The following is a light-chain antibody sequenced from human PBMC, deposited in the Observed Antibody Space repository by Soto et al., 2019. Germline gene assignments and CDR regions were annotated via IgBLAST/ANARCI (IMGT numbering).Light chain of an antibody. CDR2: AAS. CDR3: LQHNSYPWT. CDR1: QGIRNA. J-gene: IGKJ1*01. Sequence: DSQMTQSPSSLSASVGDRVTITCRASQGIRNALGWYQQKPGKAPKRLIYAASSLQSGVPSRFSGSGSGTEFTLTISSLQPEDFATYYCLQHNSYPWTFGQGTKVDIK. V-gene: IGKV1-17*01.